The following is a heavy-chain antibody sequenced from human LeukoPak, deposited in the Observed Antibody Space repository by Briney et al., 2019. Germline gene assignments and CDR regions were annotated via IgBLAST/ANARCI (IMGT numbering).Heavy chain of an antibody. Sequence: SETLSLTCAVYGGSFSGYYWSWIRQPPGKGLEWIGEINHSGSTNYNPSLKSRVTISVDTSKNQFSLKLSSVTAADTAVYYCARQVAGSRYYYYYIDVWGKGTTVTISS. CDR1: GGSFSGYY. J-gene: IGHJ6*03. V-gene: IGHV4-34*01. CDR3: ARQVAGSRYYYYYIDV. CDR2: INHSGST. D-gene: IGHD6-19*01.